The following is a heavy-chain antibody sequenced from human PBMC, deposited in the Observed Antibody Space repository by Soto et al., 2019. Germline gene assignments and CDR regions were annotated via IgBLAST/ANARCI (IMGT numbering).Heavy chain of an antibody. D-gene: IGHD7-27*01. V-gene: IGHV3-30*18. Sequence: GVSLRLSCAASGFPFSSYGMHLVRQAPGKGLEWVAVISYDGSNKYYADSVKGRFTISRDNSKNTLYLQMNSLRAEDTAVYYCAKASNWGFLSDYFDYWGQGTLVTVSS. CDR3: AKASNWGFLSDYFDY. CDR1: GFPFSSYG. J-gene: IGHJ4*02. CDR2: ISYDGSNK.